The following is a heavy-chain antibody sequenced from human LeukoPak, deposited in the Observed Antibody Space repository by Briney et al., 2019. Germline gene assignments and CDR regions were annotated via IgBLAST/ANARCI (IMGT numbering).Heavy chain of an antibody. CDR3: ARGLYYYDSSGYYYY. Sequence: GGSLRLSCAASGFTVSSNCMSWVRQAPGKGLEWVSVIYYSGSTYYADSVKGRFTISRDNSKNTLYLHMNSLRAEDTAVYYCARGLYYYDSSGYYYYWGQGTLVTVSS. V-gene: IGHV3-53*01. D-gene: IGHD3-22*01. J-gene: IGHJ4*02. CDR2: IYYSGST. CDR1: GFTVSSNC.